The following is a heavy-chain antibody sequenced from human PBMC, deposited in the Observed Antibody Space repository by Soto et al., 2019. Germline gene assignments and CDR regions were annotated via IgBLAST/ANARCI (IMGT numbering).Heavy chain of an antibody. V-gene: IGHV4-4*02. Sequence: PSETLSLTCAVSGASISTDNWWSWVRRSPGKGLEYIGQIYHSGITSYNPSLKSRVTISVDKSKNQFSLNLRSVTAADTAVYYCAGGSSTARIWGQGTMVTVSS. CDR1: GASISTDNW. CDR3: AGGSSTARI. D-gene: IGHD2-2*01. J-gene: IGHJ3*02. CDR2: IYHSGIT.